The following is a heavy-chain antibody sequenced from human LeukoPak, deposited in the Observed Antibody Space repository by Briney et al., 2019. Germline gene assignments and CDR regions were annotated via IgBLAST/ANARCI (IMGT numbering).Heavy chain of an antibody. V-gene: IGHV3-30*04. J-gene: IGHJ4*02. CDR3: ASVTHPYKMAAASGY. CDR1: GFTFSSYA. CDR2: ISYDGSNK. Sequence: GGSLRLSCAASGFTFSSYAMHWVRQAPGKGLEWVAVISYDGSNKYYADSVKGRFTISRGNSKNTLYLQMNSLRAEDTAVYYCASVTHPYKMAAASGYWGQGTLVTVSS. D-gene: IGHD6-13*01.